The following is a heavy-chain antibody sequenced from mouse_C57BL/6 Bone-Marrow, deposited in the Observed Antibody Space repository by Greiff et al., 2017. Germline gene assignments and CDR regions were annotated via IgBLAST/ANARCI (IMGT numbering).Heavy chain of an antibody. Sequence: EVQGVEPGGDLVKPGGSLKLSCAASGFTFSSYGMSWVRQTPGKRLEWVATISSGGSYTYYPDSVKGRSTISRDNAQNTLYPQMCRLRSENTALYYCAKRRTETYWGQGTLVTVSA. CDR1: GFTFSSYG. V-gene: IGHV5-6*01. CDR3: AKRRTETY. J-gene: IGHJ3*01. CDR2: ISSGGSYT.